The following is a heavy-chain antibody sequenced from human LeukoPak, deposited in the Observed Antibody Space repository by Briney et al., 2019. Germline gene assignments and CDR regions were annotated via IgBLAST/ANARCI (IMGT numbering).Heavy chain of an antibody. J-gene: IGHJ4*02. V-gene: IGHV4-34*01. Sequence: SETLSLTCAVYGGSFSGYYWSWIRQPPGKGLEWIGEINHSGSTNYNPSLKSRVTMSVDMSKNQLSLKLSSVTAADTAVYYCARLFDYWGQGTLVTVSS. CDR1: GGSFSGYY. CDR3: ARLFDY. CDR2: INHSGST.